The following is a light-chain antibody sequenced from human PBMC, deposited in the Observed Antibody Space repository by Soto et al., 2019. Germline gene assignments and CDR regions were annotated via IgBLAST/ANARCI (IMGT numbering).Light chain of an antibody. CDR1: QDISNY. CDR2: DTF. V-gene: IGKV1-33*01. CDR3: QQYDNPIFT. Sequence: DIQMTQSPSSLSASVGDRVTITCQASQDISNYLNWYQQKPGKTTKLLINDTFNLEKGVPSSISGSGSRIDFTFYISRLQPEDIATYYCQQYDNPIFTFGPGTKVDI. J-gene: IGKJ3*01.